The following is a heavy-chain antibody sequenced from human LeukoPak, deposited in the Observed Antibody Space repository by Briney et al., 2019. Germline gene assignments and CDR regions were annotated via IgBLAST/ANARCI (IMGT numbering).Heavy chain of an antibody. CDR3: ARGSYGLVSFDY. CDR1: VYSLSTHG. J-gene: IGHJ4*02. D-gene: IGHD4-17*01. V-gene: IGHV1-18*01. Sequence: APVKASDSPSVYSLSTHGIMRVRQSPGQGLEWMGWISTHNGNTKYAQKFQGRVTMTTDTSTSTAYMELRSLRSDDTALYYCARGSYGLVSFDYWGQGTLVTVSS. CDR2: ISTHNGNT.